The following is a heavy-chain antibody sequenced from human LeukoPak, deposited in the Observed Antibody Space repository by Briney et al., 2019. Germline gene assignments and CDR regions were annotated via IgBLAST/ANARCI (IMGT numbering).Heavy chain of an antibody. J-gene: IGHJ4*02. CDR2: INHSGST. CDR1: GGSFSGYY. V-gene: IGHV4-34*01. D-gene: IGHD2-21*02. Sequence: SETLSLTCAVYGGSFSGYYWSWIRQPPGKGLEWIGEINHSGSTNYNPSLKSRVTISEDTSKNQFSLKLSSVTAADTAVYYCARGGAYCGGDCYFDYWGQGTLVTVSS. CDR3: ARGGAYCGGDCYFDY.